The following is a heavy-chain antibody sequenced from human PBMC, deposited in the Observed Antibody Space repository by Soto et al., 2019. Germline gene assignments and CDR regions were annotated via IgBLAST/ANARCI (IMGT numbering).Heavy chain of an antibody. V-gene: IGHV1-2*04. CDR3: AREVAAAGITRPYSYGMDV. CDR1: GYTFTGYY. J-gene: IGHJ6*02. Sequence: GASVKVSCKASGYTFTGYYMHWVRQAPGQGLEWMGWINPNSGGTNYAQKFQGWVTMTRDTSISTAYMELSRLRSDDTAVYYCAREVAAAGITRPYSYGMDVWGQGTTVTVS. CDR2: INPNSGGT. D-gene: IGHD6-13*01.